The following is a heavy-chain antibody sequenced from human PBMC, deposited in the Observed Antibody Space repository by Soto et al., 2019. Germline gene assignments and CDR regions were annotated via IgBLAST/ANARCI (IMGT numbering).Heavy chain of an antibody. CDR3: ARDSSSWHYYYYGMGV. J-gene: IGHJ6*02. D-gene: IGHD6-13*01. Sequence: GGSLRLSCAASGFTFSSYAMGWVRQAPGKGLEWVSAISGSGGSTYYADSVKGRFTISRDNSKNTLYLQMNSLRAEDTAVYYCARDSSSWHYYYYGMGVWGQGTTVTVSS. CDR2: ISGSGGST. CDR1: GFTFSSYA. V-gene: IGHV3-23*01.